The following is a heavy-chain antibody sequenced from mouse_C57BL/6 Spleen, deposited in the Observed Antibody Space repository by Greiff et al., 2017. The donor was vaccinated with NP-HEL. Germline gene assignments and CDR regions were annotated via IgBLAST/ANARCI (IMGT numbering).Heavy chain of an antibody. CDR3: ARIYDPFAY. J-gene: IGHJ3*01. Sequence: VQLQQSGAELVKPGASVKLSCKASGYTFTSYWMQWVKQRPGQGLEWIGEIDPSDSYTNYNQKFKGKATLTVDTSSSTAYMQLSSLTSEDSAVYYCARIYDPFAYWGQVTLVTVSA. CDR1: GYTFTSYW. CDR2: IDPSDSYT. V-gene: IGHV1-50*01. D-gene: IGHD2-3*01.